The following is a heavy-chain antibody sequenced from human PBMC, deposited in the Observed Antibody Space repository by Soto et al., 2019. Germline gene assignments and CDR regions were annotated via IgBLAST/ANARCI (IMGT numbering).Heavy chain of an antibody. Sequence: QVQLVQSGAEVKKPGSSVKVSCKASGGTFSSYAISWVRQAPGQGLEWMGGIIPIFGTANYAQKFQGRVTITADESTSTAYMKLSSLRSEHTAVYYCASSVSTVTTPLDYYYYGMDVWGQGTTVTVSS. V-gene: IGHV1-69*12. CDR2: IIPIFGTA. CDR1: GGTFSSYA. D-gene: IGHD4-17*01. J-gene: IGHJ6*02. CDR3: ASSVSTVTTPLDYYYYGMDV.